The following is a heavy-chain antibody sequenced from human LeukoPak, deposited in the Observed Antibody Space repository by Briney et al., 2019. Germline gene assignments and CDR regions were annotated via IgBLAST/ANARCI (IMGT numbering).Heavy chain of an antibody. CDR3: ARDPDYYFDY. V-gene: IGHV1-2*02. Sequence: ASVKVSCKASGYTFTSYGISWVRQAPGQGLEWMGWINPDSGGTNYAQKFQGRVTVTRDRSISTAYLELSKLRSDDTAVYYCARDPDYYFDYWGQGTLVTVSS. J-gene: IGHJ4*02. D-gene: IGHD3-3*01. CDR2: INPDSGGT. CDR1: GYTFTSYG.